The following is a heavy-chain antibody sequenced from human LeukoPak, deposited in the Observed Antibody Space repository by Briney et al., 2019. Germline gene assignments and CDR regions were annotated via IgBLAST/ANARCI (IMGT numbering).Heavy chain of an antibody. CDR3: AKDRGEQWLVTSFDY. D-gene: IGHD6-19*01. J-gene: IGHJ4*02. V-gene: IGHV3-30*18. Sequence: GGSLRLSCAASGFTFSSYGIHWVRQAPGKGLEWLAVISPEGGYTYYVDSVKGRFTISRDNSKNTLYLQMNSLRPEDTAVYYCAKDRGEQWLVTSFDYWGQGTLVTVSS. CDR2: ISPEGGYT. CDR1: GFTFSSYG.